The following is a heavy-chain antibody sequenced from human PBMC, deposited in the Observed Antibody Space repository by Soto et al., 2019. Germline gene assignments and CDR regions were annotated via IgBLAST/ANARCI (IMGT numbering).Heavy chain of an antibody. CDR1: GGDFNDNY. J-gene: IGHJ5*02. Sequence: QVQLQQWGAGLLKPSETLSLSCAVYGGDFNDNYYTWFRQPPGKGLEWIGEISRSGTTKYIPSLKRRASISFDTSKTQVSLKVTSVTAADAAVYYCATSLWFGTQVELWGQGALVTVSS. CDR2: ISRSGTT. D-gene: IGHD3-10*01. V-gene: IGHV4-34*01. CDR3: ATSLWFGTQVEL.